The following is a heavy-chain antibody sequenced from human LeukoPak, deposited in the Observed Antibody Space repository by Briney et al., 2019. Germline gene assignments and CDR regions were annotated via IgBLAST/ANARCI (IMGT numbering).Heavy chain of an antibody. CDR3: ARDWVGFGDGYPDY. J-gene: IGHJ4*02. V-gene: IGHV1-69*04. Sequence: SVKVSCKASGGTFSSYAISWVRQAPGQGLEWMGRIIPILGIANYAQKFQGRVTITADKSTSTAYMELRSLRSDDTAVYYCARDWVGFGDGYPDYWGQGTLVTVSS. D-gene: IGHD3-10*01. CDR2: IIPILGIA. CDR1: GGTFSSYA.